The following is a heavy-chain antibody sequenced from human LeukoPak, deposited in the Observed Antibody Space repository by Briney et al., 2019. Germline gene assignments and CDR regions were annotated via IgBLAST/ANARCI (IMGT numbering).Heavy chain of an antibody. Sequence: SETLSLTCTVSGGSISSYYWSWIRQPPGKGLEWIGYIYYSGSTNYNPSLKSRVTISVDKSKNQFSLKLTSVTAADTAVYYCVTAAVAVDYWSQGTLVTVSS. J-gene: IGHJ4*02. V-gene: IGHV4-59*12. D-gene: IGHD6-19*01. CDR1: GGSISSYY. CDR2: IYYSGST. CDR3: VTAAVAVDY.